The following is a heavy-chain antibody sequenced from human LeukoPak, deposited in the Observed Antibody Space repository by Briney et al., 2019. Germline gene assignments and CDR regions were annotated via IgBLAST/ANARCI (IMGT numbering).Heavy chain of an antibody. V-gene: IGHV3-33*01. J-gene: IGHJ4*02. CDR3: ARGRPHSDSNGHYPDFDY. CDR1: GFPFNEYI. D-gene: IGHD3-22*01. Sequence: GGSLRLSCSSSGFPFNEYIMHWVRQPPDKGLEWVSLLWYDGSKTYSADSVKGRFTISRDNSKISLYLQMSSLRAEDTAVYYCARGRPHSDSNGHYPDFDYWGQGTLVTVSS. CDR2: LWYDGSKT.